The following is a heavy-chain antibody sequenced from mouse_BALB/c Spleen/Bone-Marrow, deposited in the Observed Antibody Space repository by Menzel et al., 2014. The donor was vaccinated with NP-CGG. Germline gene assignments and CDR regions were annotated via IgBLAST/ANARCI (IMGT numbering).Heavy chain of an antibody. Sequence: EVQLVESGPELVKPGASVKISCKASGYTFTDYNMHWVKRSHGKSLEWIGYIYPYNGGTGYNQKFKTKATLTVDNSSSTAYMELRSPTSEDSAVYYCAREDYDSFFDYWGQGTTLTVSS. CDR2: IYPYNGGT. CDR3: AREDYDSFFDY. J-gene: IGHJ2*01. V-gene: IGHV1S29*02. CDR1: GYTFTDYN. D-gene: IGHD2-4*01.